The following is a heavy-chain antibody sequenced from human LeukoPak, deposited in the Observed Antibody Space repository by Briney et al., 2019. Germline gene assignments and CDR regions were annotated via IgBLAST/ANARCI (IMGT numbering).Heavy chain of an antibody. CDR3: ARGIIYSSGWSQFDY. Sequence: PSETLSLTCAVYGGSFSGYYWSWIRQPPGKGLEWIGEINHSGSTNYNPSLKSRVTISVDTSKNQFSLKLSSVTAAGTAVYYCARGIIYSSGWSQFDYWGQGTLVTVSS. V-gene: IGHV4-34*01. J-gene: IGHJ4*02. CDR2: INHSGST. D-gene: IGHD6-19*01. CDR1: GGSFSGYY.